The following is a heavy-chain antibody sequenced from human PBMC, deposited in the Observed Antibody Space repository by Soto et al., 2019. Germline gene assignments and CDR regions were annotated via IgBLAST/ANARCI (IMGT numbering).Heavy chain of an antibody. CDR3: ARPAANYYDSSGYYYGLMDY. V-gene: IGHV1-69*01. Sequence: QVQLVQSGAEVKKPGSSVKVSCKASGGTLSSYAISWVRQAPGQGLEWMGGVIPIFGTANSAQKFQGRVTITPDESTSTAYMELSSLRSEDTAVYYCARPAANYYDSSGYYYGLMDYWGQGTLVTVSS. CDR1: GGTLSSYA. J-gene: IGHJ4*02. D-gene: IGHD3-22*01. CDR2: VIPIFGTA.